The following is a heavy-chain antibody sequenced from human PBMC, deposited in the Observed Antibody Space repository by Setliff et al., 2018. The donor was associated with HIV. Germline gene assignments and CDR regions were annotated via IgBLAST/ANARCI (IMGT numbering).Heavy chain of an antibody. CDR2: ISAYNGNT. V-gene: IGHV1-18*01. Sequence: GASVKVSCKASGYTFTNYGISWVRQAPGQGLEWMGWISAYNGNTNYAQKLQGRVTMTTDTSTSTAYMGLRSLRSDDTAVYYCARGRGRALLSYYFDSWGQGRLVTVSS. CDR3: ARGRGRALLSYYFDS. CDR1: GYTFTNYG. J-gene: IGHJ4*02.